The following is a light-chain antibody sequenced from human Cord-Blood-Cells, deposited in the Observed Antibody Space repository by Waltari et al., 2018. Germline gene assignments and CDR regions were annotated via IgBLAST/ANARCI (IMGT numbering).Light chain of an antibody. CDR1: SSDVGGYNY. Sequence: QSALTQPAPVSGSPGQSTTISCTGTSSDVGGYNYVPWYQQHPGQAPKLMIYYVSKRPSGVSNRFSGSKSGNTASLTISGLQAEDEADYYCSSYTSSSTFYVVFGGGTKLTVL. V-gene: IGLV2-14*01. CDR2: YVS. J-gene: IGLJ2*01. CDR3: SSYTSSSTFYVV.